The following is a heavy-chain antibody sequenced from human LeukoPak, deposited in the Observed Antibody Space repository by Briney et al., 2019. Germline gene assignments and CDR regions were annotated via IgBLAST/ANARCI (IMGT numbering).Heavy chain of an antibody. CDR2: FDPEEGET. D-gene: IGHD2-2*01. J-gene: IGHJ4*02. Sequence: ASVKVSCKVSGYTLTELSMHWVRQAPGKGLEWMGGFDPEEGETIYAQKFQGRVTMTEDTSTDTAYMELSSLRSEDTAVYYCATLPIVVVPAASYYFDYWGQGTLVTVSS. CDR1: GYTLTELS. CDR3: ATLPIVVVPAASYYFDY. V-gene: IGHV1-24*01.